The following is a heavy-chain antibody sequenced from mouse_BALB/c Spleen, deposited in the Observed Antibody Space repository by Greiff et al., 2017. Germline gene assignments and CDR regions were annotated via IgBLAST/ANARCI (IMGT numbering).Heavy chain of an antibody. CDR3: GRGRYYRYDENFDY. Sequence: VQLQQSGPELVKPGASVKVSCKASGYSFTDYNMYWVKQSHGKSLEWIGRINPYNGDTFYNQKFKGKATLTVDKSSSTAHMELLSLTSEDSAVYYCGRGRYYRYDENFDYWGQGTTLTVSS. CDR2: INPYNGDT. J-gene: IGHJ2*01. V-gene: IGHV1-37*01. CDR1: GYSFTDYN. D-gene: IGHD2-14*01.